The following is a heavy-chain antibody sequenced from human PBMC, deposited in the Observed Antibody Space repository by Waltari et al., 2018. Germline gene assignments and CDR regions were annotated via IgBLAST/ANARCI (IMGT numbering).Heavy chain of an antibody. V-gene: IGHV4-59*01. Sequence: QVQLQESGPGLVKPSETLSLTCTVSGGSISSYYWSWIRQPPGKGLEWIGYIYYSGSTYNGPSLKSRVTLSVDTSKSQVALELSSVTAADTAVYYCARAGGYCSGGSCYSVYYYGMDVWGQGTTVTVSS. J-gene: IGHJ6*02. CDR3: ARAGGYCSGGSCYSVYYYGMDV. D-gene: IGHD2-15*01. CDR2: IYYSGST. CDR1: GGSISSYY.